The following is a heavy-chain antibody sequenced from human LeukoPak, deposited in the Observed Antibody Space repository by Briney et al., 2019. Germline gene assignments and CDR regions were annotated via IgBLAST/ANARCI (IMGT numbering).Heavy chain of an antibody. Sequence: GGSLRLSCAAFGFTFSTYWMSWVRQAPGKGLELVATINQDGSEKYYVDSVKGRFTISRDNAKHSLYLQIDSLRAEDTAMFYCARDKQVGATLLDCWGQGTLVTVSS. CDR2: INQDGSEK. D-gene: IGHD1-26*01. V-gene: IGHV3-7*01. J-gene: IGHJ4*02. CDR1: GFTFSTYW. CDR3: ARDKQVGATLLDC.